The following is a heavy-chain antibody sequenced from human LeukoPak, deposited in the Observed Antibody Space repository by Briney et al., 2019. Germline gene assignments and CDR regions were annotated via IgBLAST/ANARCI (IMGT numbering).Heavy chain of an antibody. CDR3: ARAVARGSWFDP. CDR2: IYYSGST. V-gene: IGHV4-39*07. J-gene: IGHJ5*02. Sequence: SETLSLTCAVYGGSFSSYYWGWIRQPPGKGLEWIGSIYYSGSTYYNPSLKSRVTISVDRSKNQFSLKLSSVTAADTAVYYCARAVARGSWFDPWGQGTLVTVSS. CDR1: GGSFSSYY.